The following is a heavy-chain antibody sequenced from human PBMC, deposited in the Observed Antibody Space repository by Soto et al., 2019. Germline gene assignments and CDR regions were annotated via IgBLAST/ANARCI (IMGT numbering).Heavy chain of an antibody. D-gene: IGHD3-10*01. CDR1: GGTLSSYA. CDR3: ARTQYGSGSYEADYSYYGMDV. Sequence: SVKVSCKASGGTLSSYAISWVRQAPGQGLEWMGGIIPIFGTANYAQKFQGRVTITADESTSTAYMELSSLRSEDTAVYYCARTQYGSGSYEADYSYYGMDVWGQGNTVTISS. J-gene: IGHJ6*02. V-gene: IGHV1-69*13. CDR2: IIPIFGTA.